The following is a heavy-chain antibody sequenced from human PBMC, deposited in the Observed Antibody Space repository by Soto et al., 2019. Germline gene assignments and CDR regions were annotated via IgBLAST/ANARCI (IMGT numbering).Heavy chain of an antibody. V-gene: IGHV4-4*02. J-gene: IGHJ6*02. CDR3: ARDLLVAAAGTLSGITNYNNYRMDV. Sequence: QVQLQESGPGLVKPSGTLSLTCAVSGGSISSSNWWSWLRQPPGQGLEWIWEIYPSVSTNYNPSRKTPGTISVDKSKSQFALKLSSVTAAATAVYYRARDLLVAAAGTLSGITNYNNYRMDVWGQGTTVTVSS. CDR2: IYPSVST. CDR1: GGSISSSNW. D-gene: IGHD6-13*01.